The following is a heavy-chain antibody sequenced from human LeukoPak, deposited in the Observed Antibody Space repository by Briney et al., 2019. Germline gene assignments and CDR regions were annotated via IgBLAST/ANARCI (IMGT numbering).Heavy chain of an antibody. CDR1: GYTFTGYY. V-gene: IGHV1-2*02. D-gene: IGHD3-10*01. CDR2: INPNSGGT. CDR3: AREPTFDPRRRSGYYGSGSYLFDY. J-gene: IGHJ4*02. Sequence: GASVKVSCKASGYTFTGYYMHWVRQAPGQGLEWMGWINPNSGGTNYAQKFQGRVTMTRDTSISTAYMELSRLRSDDTAVYYCAREPTFDPRRRSGYYGSGSYLFDYWGQGTLVTVSS.